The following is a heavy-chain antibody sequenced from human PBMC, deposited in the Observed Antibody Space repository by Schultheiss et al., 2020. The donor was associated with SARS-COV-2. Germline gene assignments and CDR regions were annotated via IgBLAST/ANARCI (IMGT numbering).Heavy chain of an antibody. D-gene: IGHD3-3*01. Sequence: GGSLRLSCTASGFTFGDYAMSWVRQAPGKGLEWVSVIYSCGSTYYADSVKGRFTIFRDNAKNTLYLQMNSLRAEDTAVYYCVSVSGDFWSGYYYYYYYGMDVWGQGTTVTVSS. CDR2: IYSCGST. V-gene: IGHV3-66*01. J-gene: IGHJ6*02. CDR3: VSVSGDFWSGYYYYYYYGMDV. CDR1: GFTFGDYA.